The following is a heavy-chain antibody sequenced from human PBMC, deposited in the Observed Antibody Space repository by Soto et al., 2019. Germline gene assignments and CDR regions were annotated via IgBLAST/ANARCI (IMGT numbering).Heavy chain of an antibody. CDR3: ARGRGIFGVAYYFDY. V-gene: IGHV4-34*01. Sequence: QVQLQQWGAGLLKPSETLSLTCAVYGGSFSGYYWSWIRQPPGKGPEWIGEINHSGSTNYNPSLKSRVTISVDTSKNQFSLKLSSVTAADTAVYYCARGRGIFGVAYYFDYWGQGTLVTVSS. CDR2: INHSGST. J-gene: IGHJ4*02. CDR1: GGSFSGYY. D-gene: IGHD3-3*01.